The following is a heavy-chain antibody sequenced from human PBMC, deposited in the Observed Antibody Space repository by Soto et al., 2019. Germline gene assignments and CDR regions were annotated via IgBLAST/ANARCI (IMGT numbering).Heavy chain of an antibody. CDR1: AFTFNNFP. CDR2: ITTTSTYK. Sequence: GGSLRLSCVASAFTFNNFPMHWVRQAPGKGLQWLASITTTSTYKYYADSVKGRFSISRDNAKNSLYLELTNLRSEDTAVYYCAREKCSSTSCDHGMDVWGLGTTVTVSS. CDR3: AREKCSSTSCDHGMDV. D-gene: IGHD2-2*01. V-gene: IGHV3-21*01. J-gene: IGHJ6*02.